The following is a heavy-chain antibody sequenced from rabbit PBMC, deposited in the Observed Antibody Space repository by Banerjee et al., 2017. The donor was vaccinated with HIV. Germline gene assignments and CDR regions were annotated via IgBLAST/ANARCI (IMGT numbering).Heavy chain of an antibody. CDR3: ARAGSSSSDYFNL. D-gene: IGHD4-2*01. J-gene: IGHJ4*01. CDR2: IYNGDGTA. CDR1: GIDFSSYYY. V-gene: IGHV1S43*01. Sequence: QQQLEESGGGLVKPGGTLTLTCKASGIDFSSYYYMCWVRQAPGKGPEWIACIYNGDGTADYASWVNGRFTVSKTSSTTVTLQMASLTAADTATYFCARAGSSSSDYFNLWGPGTLVTVS.